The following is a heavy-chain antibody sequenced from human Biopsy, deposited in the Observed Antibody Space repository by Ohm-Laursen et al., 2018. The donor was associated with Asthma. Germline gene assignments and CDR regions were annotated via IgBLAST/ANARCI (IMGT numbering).Heavy chain of an antibody. CDR2: ISVYNGNT. CDR3: ARAVDYSHYYGIDV. J-gene: IGHJ6*02. D-gene: IGHD3-10*01. CDR1: GYTFNSAG. Sequence: GASVTVSCKTSGYTFNSAGITWVRQAPGQGLEWMGLISVYNGNTKVAQKLQDRVTMITDTSTSTAYMELSSLRSDDTAVYFCARAVDYSHYYGIDVWGQGTTVTVS. V-gene: IGHV1-18*01.